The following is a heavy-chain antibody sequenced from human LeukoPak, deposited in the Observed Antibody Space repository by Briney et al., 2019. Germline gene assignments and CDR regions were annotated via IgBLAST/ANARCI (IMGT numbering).Heavy chain of an antibody. J-gene: IGHJ4*02. D-gene: IGHD3-10*01. CDR1: GFTFSNYW. CDR2: IRSKTNNYAT. Sequence: GGSLRLSCAASGFTFSNYWMNWVRQASGKGLEWVGRIRSKTNNYATEYAASVKGRFIISRDDSKNTVFLQMNSLKTEDTAVYYCTRLRGEKASGDYWGQGTLVTVSS. CDR3: TRLRGEKASGDY. V-gene: IGHV3-73*01.